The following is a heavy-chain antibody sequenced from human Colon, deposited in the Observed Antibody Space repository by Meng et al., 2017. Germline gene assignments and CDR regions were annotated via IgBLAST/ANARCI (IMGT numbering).Heavy chain of an antibody. CDR2: INHTGNT. CDR1: GGSFSGYS. Sequence: QLRLQHWGVGLLKPSAALSLTCAVYGGSFSGYSWSWIRQPPGKGLEWIGEINHTGNTSYNPSLKSRLTISVDTSKNQFSLNLSSVTAADTALYYCARSVRLGVAGKSGAYWGQGTLVTVSS. J-gene: IGHJ4*02. V-gene: IGHV4-34*01. D-gene: IGHD6-19*01. CDR3: ARSVRLGVAGKSGAY.